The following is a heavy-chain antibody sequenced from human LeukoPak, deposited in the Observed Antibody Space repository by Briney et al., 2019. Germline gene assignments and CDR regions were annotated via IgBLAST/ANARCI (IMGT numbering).Heavy chain of an antibody. V-gene: IGHV3-23*01. CDR2: ISGSGGST. D-gene: IGHD6-19*01. CDR1: GFTFSSYA. CDR3: AKASTDRGLGYFDY. J-gene: IGHJ4*02. Sequence: GGSLRPSCAASGFTFSSYAMSWVRQAPGKGLEWVSAISGSGGSTYYADSVKGRFTISRDNSKNTLYLQMNSLRAEDTAVYYCAKASTDRGLGYFDYWGQGTLVTVSS.